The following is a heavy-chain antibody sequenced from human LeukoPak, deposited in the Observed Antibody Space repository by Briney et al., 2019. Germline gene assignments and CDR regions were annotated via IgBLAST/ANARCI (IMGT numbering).Heavy chain of an antibody. CDR3: AFAEQYIENWFDP. CDR1: GGTFSSYA. CDR2: IIPIFGTA. D-gene: IGHD4-11*01. V-gene: IGHV1-69*01. J-gene: IGHJ5*02. Sequence: ASVKVSCTASGGTFSSYAISWVRQAPGQGLEWMGGIIPIFGTANYAQKFQGRVTITADESTSTAYMELSSLRSEDTAVYYCAFAEQYIENWFDPWGQGTLVTVSS.